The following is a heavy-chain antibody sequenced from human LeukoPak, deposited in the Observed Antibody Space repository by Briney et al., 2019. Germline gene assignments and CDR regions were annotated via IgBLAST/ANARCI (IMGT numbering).Heavy chain of an antibody. D-gene: IGHD3-10*01. CDR1: GGSISSGSYY. CDR3: ARLYGSGSSLYFDY. CDR2: IYTSGST. Sequence: PSETLSLTCTVSGGSISSGSYYWSWIRQPAGKGLEWIGRIYTSGSTNYNPSLKSRVTISVDTSKNQFSLKLSSVTAADTAVYYCARLYGSGSSLYFDYWDQGTLVTVSS. V-gene: IGHV4-61*02. J-gene: IGHJ4*02.